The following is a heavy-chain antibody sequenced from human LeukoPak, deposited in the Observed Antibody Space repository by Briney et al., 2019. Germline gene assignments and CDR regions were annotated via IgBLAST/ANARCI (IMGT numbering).Heavy chain of an antibody. V-gene: IGHV3-21*04. CDR1: GFTFSSYS. D-gene: IGHD6-19*01. Sequence: GGSLRLSCAASGFTFSSYSMNWVRQAPGKGLEWVSSISSSSNYIYYADSVKGRFTISRDNSKNTLYLQMNSLRVEDTAVYYCAKSFSSGWNYFDCWGQGTLVTVSS. CDR2: ISSSSNYI. CDR3: AKSFSSGWNYFDC. J-gene: IGHJ4*02.